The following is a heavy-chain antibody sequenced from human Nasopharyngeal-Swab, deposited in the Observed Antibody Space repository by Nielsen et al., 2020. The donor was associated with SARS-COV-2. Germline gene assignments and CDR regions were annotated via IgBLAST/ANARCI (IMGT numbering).Heavy chain of an antibody. CDR1: GFTFTNAW. D-gene: IGHD6-19*01. J-gene: IGHJ4*02. V-gene: IGHV3-15*01. Sequence: GGSLRLSCAASGFTFTNAWMSWVRQAPGKGLEWIGRIKSKTDGGTTDYAAPVKGRFTISRDDSKTTLYLQMNSLKTDDTAVYYCTTGVAVAGESTYFDYWGQGTLVTVSS. CDR2: IKSKTDGGTT. CDR3: TTGVAVAGESTYFDY.